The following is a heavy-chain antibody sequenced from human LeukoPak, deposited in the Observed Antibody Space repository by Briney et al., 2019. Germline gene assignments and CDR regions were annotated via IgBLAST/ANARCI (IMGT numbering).Heavy chain of an antibody. V-gene: IGHV3-53*01. Sequence: GGSLRLSCAASGFTVSSNYMSWVRQAPGKGLEWVSVIYSGGSTYYADSVKGRFTISRDNSKNTLYLQMNSLRAEDTAVYYCARGPSYDFWSGYAWFDPWGQGTLVTVSS. CDR2: IYSGGST. J-gene: IGHJ5*02. CDR1: GFTVSSNY. D-gene: IGHD3-3*01. CDR3: ARGPSYDFWSGYAWFDP.